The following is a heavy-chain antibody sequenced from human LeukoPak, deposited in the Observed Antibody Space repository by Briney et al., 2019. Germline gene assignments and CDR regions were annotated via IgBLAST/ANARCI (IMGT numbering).Heavy chain of an antibody. CDR2: INTNGGST. V-gene: IGHV3-23*01. CDR3: ARGGLL. Sequence: GGSLRLSCAASGFTFSSYGMSWVRQAPGKGLQWVSAINTNGGSTYYADSVKGRFTISRDNAKNSLYLQMNSLRAEDTAVYYCARGGLLWGQGTLVTVSS. D-gene: IGHD3-10*01. J-gene: IGHJ4*02. CDR1: GFTFSSYG.